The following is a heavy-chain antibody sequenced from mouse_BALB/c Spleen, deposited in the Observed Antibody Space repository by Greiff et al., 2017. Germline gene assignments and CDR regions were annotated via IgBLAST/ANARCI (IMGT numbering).Heavy chain of an antibody. D-gene: IGHD2-14*01. V-gene: IGHV5-6*01. Sequence: EVHLVESGGDLVKPGGSLKLSCAASGFTFSSYGMSWVRQTPDKRLEWVATISSGGSYTYYPDSVKGRFTISRDNAKNTLYLQMSSLKSEDTAMYYCARLYRYDVGFAYWGQGTLVTVSA. CDR1: GFTFSSYG. J-gene: IGHJ3*01. CDR2: ISSGGSYT. CDR3: ARLYRYDVGFAY.